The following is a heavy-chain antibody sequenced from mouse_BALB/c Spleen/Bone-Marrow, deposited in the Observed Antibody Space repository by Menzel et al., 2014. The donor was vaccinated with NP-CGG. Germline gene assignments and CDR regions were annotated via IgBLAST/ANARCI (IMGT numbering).Heavy chain of an antibody. CDR2: ISSGGSYT. Sequence: EVQLVESGGGLVKPGGSLKLSCAASGFTFSSYTMSWVRQTPEKRLEWVATISSGGSYTYYPDSVKGRFTTSRDNAKNTLYLQMSSLKSEDTAMYYCTRDPFYYGSSYAMDYWGQGTSVTVSS. V-gene: IGHV5-6-4*01. CDR3: TRDPFYYGSSYAMDY. CDR1: GFTFSSYT. J-gene: IGHJ4*01. D-gene: IGHD1-1*01.